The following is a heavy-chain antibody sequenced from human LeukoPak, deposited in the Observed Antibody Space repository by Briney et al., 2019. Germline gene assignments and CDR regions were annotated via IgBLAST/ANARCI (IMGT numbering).Heavy chain of an antibody. CDR2: IRYDGSNK. V-gene: IGHV3-33*01. CDR3: ARGEYYGSGSVWEY. Sequence: PGGSLRLSCAASGFTFSSYGMHWVRQAPGKGLEWVADIRYDGSNKYYADSVKGRFTISRDNSKNTLYLQMNSLRAEDTAVYYCARGEYYGSGSVWEYWGQGTLVTVS. J-gene: IGHJ4*02. D-gene: IGHD3-10*01. CDR1: GFTFSSYG.